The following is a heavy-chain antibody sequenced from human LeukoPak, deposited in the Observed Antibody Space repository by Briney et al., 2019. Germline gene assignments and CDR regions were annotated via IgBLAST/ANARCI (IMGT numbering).Heavy chain of an antibody. CDR1: GFTFSSHA. CDR2: ITSTASDR. Sequence: GGSLRLSCAVSGFTFSSHAMGWVRQAPGKGLEWVAGITSTASDRNYADSVKGRFTISRDNSKSTLDLQMNSLRAEDTALYYCARASNWNDADFEYWGQGTLVTVSS. D-gene: IGHD1-1*01. J-gene: IGHJ4*02. CDR3: ARASNWNDADFEY. V-gene: IGHV3-23*01.